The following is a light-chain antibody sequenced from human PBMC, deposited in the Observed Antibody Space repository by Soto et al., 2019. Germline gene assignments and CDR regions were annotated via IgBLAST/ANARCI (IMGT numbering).Light chain of an antibody. CDR1: QSISNY. V-gene: IGKV1-39*01. J-gene: IGKJ1*01. Sequence: DIQMTQSPSSLSASVGDRVTITCRASQSISNYLNWYKQKPGKAPKLLMFAASSLQSGVPSRFSSGGSGPDFSLTISSVQPEDFAHSYCQQSYSTPRTFGKGTKVDIK. CDR2: AAS. CDR3: QQSYSTPRT.